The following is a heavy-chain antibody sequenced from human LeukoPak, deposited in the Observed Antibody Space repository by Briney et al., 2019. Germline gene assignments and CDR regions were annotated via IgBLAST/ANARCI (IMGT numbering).Heavy chain of an antibody. V-gene: IGHV3-30*18. Sequence: GGSLRLSCAASGFTFSSYGMHWVRQAPGKRLEWVAVISYVGSNTYYADSVKGRFTISRDNSKNTLYLQVNSLRAEDTAVYYCAKDGEDIVVVPAAKGDYYYGMDVWGKGTTVTVSS. D-gene: IGHD2-2*01. CDR1: GFTFSSYG. CDR3: AKDGEDIVVVPAAKGDYYYGMDV. CDR2: ISYVGSNT. J-gene: IGHJ6*04.